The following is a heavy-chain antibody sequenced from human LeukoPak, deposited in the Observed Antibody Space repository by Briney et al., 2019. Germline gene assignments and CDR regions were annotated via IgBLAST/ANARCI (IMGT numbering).Heavy chain of an antibody. J-gene: IGHJ6*03. CDR1: GGSFSGYY. CDR2: INHSGST. D-gene: IGHD3-22*01. Sequence: SETLSLTCAVYGGSFSGYYWSWIRQPPGKGLEWIGEINHSGSTNYNPSLKSRVTISVDTSKNQFSLKLSSVTAADTAVYYCAREAVYYYDSSGYHPYYYYYMDVWGKGTTVTISS. V-gene: IGHV4-34*01. CDR3: AREAVYYYDSSGYHPYYYYYMDV.